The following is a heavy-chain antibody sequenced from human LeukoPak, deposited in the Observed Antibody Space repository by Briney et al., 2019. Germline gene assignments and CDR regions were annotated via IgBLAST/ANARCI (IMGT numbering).Heavy chain of an antibody. CDR2: ITTSGGIK. Sequence: GGSLRLSCATSGFTFSNYEMNWVRQAPGKGLEWVSYITTSGGIKSYADSVKGRFTISRDNAKNSVYLQINSLSAEDTAVYYCARDGVVDSSGWYVDYWGQGTLVTVSS. V-gene: IGHV3-48*03. CDR3: ARDGVVDSSGWYVDY. J-gene: IGHJ4*02. D-gene: IGHD6-19*01. CDR1: GFTFSNYE.